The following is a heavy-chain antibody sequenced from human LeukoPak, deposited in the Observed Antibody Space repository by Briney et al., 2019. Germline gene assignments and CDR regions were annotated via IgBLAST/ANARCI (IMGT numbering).Heavy chain of an antibody. Sequence: SETLSLTCAVSGYSISTAYYWGWIRQPPGKGREWIGTIYDTGTTSYNSSLERRVTMSVDTSKNQFSLKLSSVTAADAAIYYCARQGDDYGAMDYWGQGTLVSVSS. D-gene: IGHD4/OR15-4a*01. CDR1: GYSISTAYY. J-gene: IGHJ4*02. CDR3: ARQGDDYGAMDY. CDR2: IYDTGTT. V-gene: IGHV4-38-2*01.